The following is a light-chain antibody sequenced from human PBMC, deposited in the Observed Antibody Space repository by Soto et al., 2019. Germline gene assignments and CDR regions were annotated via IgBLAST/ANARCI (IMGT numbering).Light chain of an antibody. CDR1: SSDVGSYNL. CDR2: ESS. Sequence: QSVLAQPASVSGSPGQSITISCTGTSSDVGSYNLVSWHQQHPGKAPKLMIYESSKRPSGVSNRFSGSKSGNTASLTISGLQAEDEADYYCCSYAGSSTYVFGTGTKVTVL. CDR3: CSYAGSSTYV. V-gene: IGLV2-23*01. J-gene: IGLJ1*01.